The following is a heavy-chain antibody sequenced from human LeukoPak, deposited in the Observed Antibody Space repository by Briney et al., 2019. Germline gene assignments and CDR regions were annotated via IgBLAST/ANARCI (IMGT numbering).Heavy chain of an antibody. J-gene: IGHJ3*02. CDR1: GFTFTGYY. Sequence: GASVKVSCKTSGFTFTGYYVQWVRQAPGQGPEWVGWMYFNSGATRFAPKFQGRVTMTRDTSISTAYMEFSSLRSDDTAMYCCAREGSSGQDWYAFDIWGQGTMLTVSS. CDR2: MYFNSGAT. V-gene: IGHV1-2*02. CDR3: AREGSSGQDWYAFDI. D-gene: IGHD5-12*01.